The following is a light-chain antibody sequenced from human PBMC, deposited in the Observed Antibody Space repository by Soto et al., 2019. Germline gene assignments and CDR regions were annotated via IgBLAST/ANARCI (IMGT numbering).Light chain of an antibody. J-gene: IGKJ2*01. V-gene: IGKV3-20*01. Sequence: EIVLTQSPGTLSLSPGERATLSCRASQSVSSSSLAWYQQRPGQAPRLLIFTASSRATGTPDRFSGSGSGTDFTLTISSLEPEDFAVYYCHLYGTSPPYTFGPGTKLEIK. CDR2: TAS. CDR1: QSVSSSS. CDR3: HLYGTSPPYT.